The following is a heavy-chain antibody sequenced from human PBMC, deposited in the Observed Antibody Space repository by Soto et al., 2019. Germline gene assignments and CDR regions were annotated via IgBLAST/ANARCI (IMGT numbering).Heavy chain of an antibody. CDR3: GRVPAAAAGIGIDH. CDR2: IHDDGSIT. Sequence: GGSLRLSCEVSGFTVSTNYVSWVRQAPGKGLVWVARIHDDGSITNYADSVKGRFTISRDNAKNTLYLQMNSLRAEDTAVYYCGRVPAAAAGIGIDHWGQGILVTVSS. CDR1: GFTVSTNY. D-gene: IGHD6-13*01. V-gene: IGHV3-74*01. J-gene: IGHJ4*02.